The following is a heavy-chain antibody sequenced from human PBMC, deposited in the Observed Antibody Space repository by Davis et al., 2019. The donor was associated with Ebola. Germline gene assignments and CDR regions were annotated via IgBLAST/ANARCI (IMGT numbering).Heavy chain of an antibody. CDR1: GFTFSSYA. D-gene: IGHD2-15*01. CDR3: ARDICSGGSCYSPRGGMDV. Sequence: PSETLSLTCAASGFTFSSYAMSWVRQAPGKGLEWVSAISGSGGSTYYADSVKGRFTISRDNAKNSLYLQMNSLRAEDTAVYYCARDICSGGSCYSPRGGMDVWGQGTTVTVSS. V-gene: IGHV3-23*01. J-gene: IGHJ6*02. CDR2: ISGSGGST.